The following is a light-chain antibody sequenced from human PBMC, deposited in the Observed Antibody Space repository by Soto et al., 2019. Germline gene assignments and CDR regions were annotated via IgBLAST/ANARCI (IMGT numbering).Light chain of an antibody. V-gene: IGLV1-44*01. CDR3: AAWDDSLNGWV. CDR1: NSNIGRNA. CDR2: SND. Sequence: SLVTQPPSTSGTPGQRVTISCSGSNSNIGRNAVNWYQQLPGTAPKLLTYSNDRRPSGVPARFSGSESGTSASLAISGLQSGDEADYYCAAWDDSLNGWVFGGGTKVTVL. J-gene: IGLJ3*02.